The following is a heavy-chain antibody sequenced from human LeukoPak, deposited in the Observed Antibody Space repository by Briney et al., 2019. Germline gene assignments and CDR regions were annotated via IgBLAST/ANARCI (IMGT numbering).Heavy chain of an antibody. CDR3: ARADWDTAMIDY. V-gene: IGHV3-21*01. CDR1: GFTFSSYS. Sequence: GGPLRLSCAASGFTFSSYSMNWVRQAPGKGLEWVSSISSSSSYIYYADSVKGRFTISRDNAKNSLYLQMNSLRAEDTAVYYCARADWDTAMIDYWGQGTLVTVSS. J-gene: IGHJ4*02. CDR2: ISSSSSYI. D-gene: IGHD5-18*01.